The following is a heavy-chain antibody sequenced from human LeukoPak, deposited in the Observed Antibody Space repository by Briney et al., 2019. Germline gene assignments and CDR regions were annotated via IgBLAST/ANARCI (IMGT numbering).Heavy chain of an antibody. CDR2: IYYSGST. D-gene: IGHD3-22*01. CDR1: GGSISSYY. Sequence: SETLSLTCTVSGGSISSYYWSWIRQPPGKGLEWIGYIYYSGSTNYNPSLKSRVTISVDTSKNQFSLKLSSVTAADTAVYYCASGSSGYSIDYWGQGTLVTVSS. CDR3: ASGSSGYSIDY. V-gene: IGHV4-59*08. J-gene: IGHJ4*02.